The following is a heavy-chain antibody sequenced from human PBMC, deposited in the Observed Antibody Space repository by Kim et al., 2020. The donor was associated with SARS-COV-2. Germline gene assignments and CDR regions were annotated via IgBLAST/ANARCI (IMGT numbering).Heavy chain of an antibody. J-gene: IGHJ6*02. CDR2: ISWNSGSI. V-gene: IGHV3-9*01. CDR3: AKDGGSGSLNMDV. D-gene: IGHD3-10*01. CDR1: GFTFDDYA. Sequence: GGSLRLSCAASGFTFDDYAMHWVRQAPGKGLEWVSGISWNSGSIGYADSVKGRFTISRDNAKNSLYLQMNSLRAEDTALYYCAKDGGSGSLNMDVWGQGT.